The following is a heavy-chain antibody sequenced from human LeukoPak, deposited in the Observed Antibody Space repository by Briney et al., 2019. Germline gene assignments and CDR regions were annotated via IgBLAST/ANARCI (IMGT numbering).Heavy chain of an antibody. CDR2: IKWDGGRT. D-gene: IGHD3-22*01. J-gene: IGHJ4*02. CDR3: AKYLSSGFLYYFDY. Sequence: GGSLRLSCAASGFTFDDHGMSWVRQAPGKGLEWVSGIKWDGGRTGYADSVKGRFTISRDNSKNTLYLQMNSLRAEDTAVYYCAKYLSSGFLYYFDYWGQGTLVTVSS. CDR1: GFTFDDHG. V-gene: IGHV3-20*04.